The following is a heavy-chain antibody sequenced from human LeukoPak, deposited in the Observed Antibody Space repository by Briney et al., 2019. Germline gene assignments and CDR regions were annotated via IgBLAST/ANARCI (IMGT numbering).Heavy chain of an antibody. Sequence: SETLSLTCTVSGGSISSYYWSWIRQPPGKGLEWIGYIYYSGSTNYNPSLKSRVTISVDTSKNQFSLKLSSVTAADTAVYYCARGGGYSIPRYGMDVWGQGTTVTVSS. CDR2: IYYSGST. D-gene: IGHD6-13*01. V-gene: IGHV4-59*01. J-gene: IGHJ6*02. CDR1: GGSISSYY. CDR3: ARGGGYSIPRYGMDV.